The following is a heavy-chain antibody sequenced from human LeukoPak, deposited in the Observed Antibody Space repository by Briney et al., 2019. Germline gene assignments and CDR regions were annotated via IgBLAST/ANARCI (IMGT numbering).Heavy chain of an antibody. V-gene: IGHV3-53*01. CDR3: ARSPQSSQKLYFDY. J-gene: IGHJ4*02. CDR1: GYTFTSYG. Sequence: SCKASGYTFTSYGISWVRQAPGKGLEWVSIIYSGGSTYYADSVKGRFTISRDNSKNTLYLQMNSLRAEDTAVYYCARSPQSSQKLYFDYWGQGTLVTVSS. D-gene: IGHD6-6*01. CDR2: IYSGGST.